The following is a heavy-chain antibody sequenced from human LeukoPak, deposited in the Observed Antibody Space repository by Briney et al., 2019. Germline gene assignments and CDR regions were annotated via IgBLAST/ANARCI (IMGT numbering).Heavy chain of an antibody. J-gene: IGHJ3*02. Sequence: ASVKVSCKASGYTFTGYYMHWVRQAPGQGLEWMGWINPNNGGTNYAQKFQGRVTMTRDTSISTAYMELSRLRSDDTAVYYCARVGFDLTGPHDAFDIWGQGTMVTVSS. CDR1: GYTFTGYY. CDR3: ARVGFDLTGPHDAFDI. V-gene: IGHV1-2*02. CDR2: INPNNGGT. D-gene: IGHD3-9*01.